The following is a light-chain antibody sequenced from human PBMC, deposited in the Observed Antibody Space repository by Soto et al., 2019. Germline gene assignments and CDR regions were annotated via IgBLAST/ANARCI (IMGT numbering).Light chain of an antibody. J-gene: IGKJ1*01. CDR2: AAY. CDR1: QSISRS. CDR3: QQSYTTLWT. Sequence: IQMTQSPSSLSASLGDRFTITFRASQSISRSLNWYQQKPGKAPKLLISAAYTVQSGVPSRFSGSGSGTDFTLTINSLQIADFATYYCQQSYTTLWTFGQGTKVDIK. V-gene: IGKV1-39*01.